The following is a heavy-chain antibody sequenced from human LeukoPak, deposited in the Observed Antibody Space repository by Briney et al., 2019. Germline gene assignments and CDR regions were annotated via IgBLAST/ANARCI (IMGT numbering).Heavy chain of an antibody. CDR3: ARDSRSGWGNWFDP. CDR1: GGSISSYY. Sequence: SETLSLTCTVSGGSISSYYWSWIRQPPGKGLEWIGSIYYRGSTYYNPSLKSRVAISVDTSMNQFSLKLSSVTAADTAVYYCARDSRSGWGNWFDPWGQGTLVTVSS. CDR2: IYYRGST. D-gene: IGHD6-19*01. J-gene: IGHJ5*02. V-gene: IGHV4-59*12.